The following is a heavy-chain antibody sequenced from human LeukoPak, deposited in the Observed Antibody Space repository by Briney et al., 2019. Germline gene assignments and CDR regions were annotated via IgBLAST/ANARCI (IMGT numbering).Heavy chain of an antibody. CDR3: ARLKRYSGSFGAFDI. J-gene: IGHJ3*02. CDR1: GYTFTSYG. CDR2: ISAYNGNT. D-gene: IGHD1-26*01. Sequence: GASVKVSCKASGYTFTSYGISWVRQAPGQGLEWMGWISAYNGNTNYAQKLQGRVTMTTDTSTSTAYMELRSLRSDDTAVYYCARLKRYSGSFGAFDIWGQGTMVTVSS. V-gene: IGHV1-18*01.